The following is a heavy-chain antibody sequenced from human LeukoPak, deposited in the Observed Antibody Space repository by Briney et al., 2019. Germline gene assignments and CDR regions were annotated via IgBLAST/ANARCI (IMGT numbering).Heavy chain of an antibody. V-gene: IGHV1-18*04. D-gene: IGHD3-9*01. CDR1: GYTFTSYG. Sequence: ASVKVSSKASGYTFTSYGISWVRQAPGQGLEWMGWISAYNGNTNYAQKLQGRVTMTTDTSTSTAYMELRSLRSDDTAVYYCARDRRYFDWLLADYWGQGTLVTVSS. CDR3: ARDRRYFDWLLADY. J-gene: IGHJ4*02. CDR2: ISAYNGNT.